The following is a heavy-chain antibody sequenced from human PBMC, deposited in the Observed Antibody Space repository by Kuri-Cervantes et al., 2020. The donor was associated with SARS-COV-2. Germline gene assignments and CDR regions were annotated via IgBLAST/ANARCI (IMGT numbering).Heavy chain of an antibody. CDR1: YASMTSFY. Sequence: ESLKISCTVSYASMTSFYWSWIRQSPGRGLEWIGYMYYTGKSNYSPSLESRVSMSLAASESRFFLTLTSVTTADTAIYYCASGNDFSLDYWGQGILVTVSS. CDR2: MYYTGKS. J-gene: IGHJ4*02. CDR3: ASGNDFSLDY. V-gene: IGHV4-59*01. D-gene: IGHD4-11*01.